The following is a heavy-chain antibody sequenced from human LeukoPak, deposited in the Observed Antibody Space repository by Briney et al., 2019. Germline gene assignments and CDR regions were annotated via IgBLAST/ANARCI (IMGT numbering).Heavy chain of an antibody. CDR1: LYTLTGYY. J-gene: IGHJ5*02. V-gene: IGHV1-2*02. CDR3: ARGPYSSGWYEKGNWFDP. Sequence: ASVKVSCKASLYTLTGYYIHWVRQAPGQGLEWMGWINPNSGGTNTAQKFQGRVTMTRDTSISTAYMELSRLRSDDTAVYYCARGPYSSGWYEKGNWFDPWGQGTLVTVSS. CDR2: INPNSGGT. D-gene: IGHD6-19*01.